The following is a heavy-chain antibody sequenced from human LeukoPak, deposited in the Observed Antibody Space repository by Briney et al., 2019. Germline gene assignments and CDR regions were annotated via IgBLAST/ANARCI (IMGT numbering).Heavy chain of an antibody. Sequence: SQTLSLTCTVSGGSISSGGYYWSWIRQHPGKGLEWIGYIYYSGSTYYNPSLKSRVTISVDTSKNQFSLKLSSVTAADTAVYYCARDPITGTTSPDGAFDIWGQGTMVTVSS. J-gene: IGHJ3*02. CDR1: GGSISSGGYY. V-gene: IGHV4-31*03. CDR2: IYYSGST. D-gene: IGHD1-7*01. CDR3: ARDPITGTTSPDGAFDI.